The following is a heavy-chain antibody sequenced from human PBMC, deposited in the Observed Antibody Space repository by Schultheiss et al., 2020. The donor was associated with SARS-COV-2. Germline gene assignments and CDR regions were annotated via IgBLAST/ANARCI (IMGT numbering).Heavy chain of an antibody. CDR2: INPNSGGT. D-gene: IGHD3-3*01. CDR1: GYTFTGYY. V-gene: IGHV1-2*02. J-gene: IGHJ6*03. CDR3: ARAEYYDFWSGYYRVNYYYYYMDV. Sequence: ASVKVSCKASGYTFTGYYMHWVRQAPGQGLEWMGWINPNSGGTNYAQKFQGRVTMTRDTSISTAYMELSRLRSDDTAVYYCARAEYYDFWSGYYRVNYYYYYMDVWGKGTTVTVSS.